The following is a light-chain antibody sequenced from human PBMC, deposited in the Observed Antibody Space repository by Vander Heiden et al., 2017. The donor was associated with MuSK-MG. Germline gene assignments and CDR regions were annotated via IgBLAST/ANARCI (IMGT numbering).Light chain of an antibody. CDR1: KLGGKF. J-gene: IGLJ2*01. CDR2: QDK. Sequence: SYELTQPPSVSVSPGQTASITCSGDKLGGKFAPWYQQRPGQSPVLVIYQDKKRPSGIPERFSGSNSGDTATLTISETQAMDEADYYCQAWDFNTVVFGGGTRLTVL. CDR3: QAWDFNTVV. V-gene: IGLV3-1*01.